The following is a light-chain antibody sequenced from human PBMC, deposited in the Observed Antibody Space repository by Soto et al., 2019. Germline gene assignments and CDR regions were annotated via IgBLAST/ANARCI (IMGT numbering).Light chain of an antibody. J-gene: IGKJ2*01. Sequence: EIVLTQSPGNLSLSPGERATLSCRASQSVSRSYLAWYQQKPGQAPRLLIYGASSRATGIPDRFSGSWSGTDFPLTISRLEPEDFAVYYCQKYGSSYTFGQGTKLEIK. CDR1: QSVSRSY. CDR3: QKYGSSYT. CDR2: GAS. V-gene: IGKV3-20*01.